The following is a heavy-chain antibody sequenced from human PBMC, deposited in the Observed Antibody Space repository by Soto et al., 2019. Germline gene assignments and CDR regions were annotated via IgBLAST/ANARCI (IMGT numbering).Heavy chain of an antibody. J-gene: IGHJ6*02. CDR3: AKDKFGIAAAGHYYYYYGMDV. CDR1: GFTFSSYA. V-gene: IGHV3-23*01. CDR2: ISGSGGST. Sequence: GGSLRLSCAASGFTFSSYAMSWVRQAPGKGLEWVSAISGSGGSTYYADSVKGRFTISRDNSKNTLYLQMNSLRAEDTAVYYCAKDKFGIAAAGHYYYYYGMDVWGQGTTVTVSS. D-gene: IGHD6-13*01.